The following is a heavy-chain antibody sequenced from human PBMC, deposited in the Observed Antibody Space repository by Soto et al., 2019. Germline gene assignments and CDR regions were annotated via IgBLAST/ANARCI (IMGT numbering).Heavy chain of an antibody. Sequence: ASVKVSCKASGYTFTDYGISWVRQAPGQRLEWMGWINAGNGNTKYSQKFQGRVTITRDTSASTAYMELSSLRSEDTAVYYCARDGVVYCGGDCYFDYWGQGTLVTVSS. J-gene: IGHJ4*02. V-gene: IGHV1-3*01. CDR3: ARDGVVYCGGDCYFDY. D-gene: IGHD2-21*02. CDR1: GYTFTDYG. CDR2: INAGNGNT.